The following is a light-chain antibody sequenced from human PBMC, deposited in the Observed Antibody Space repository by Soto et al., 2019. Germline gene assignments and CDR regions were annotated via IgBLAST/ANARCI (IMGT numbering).Light chain of an antibody. V-gene: IGLV1-40*01. CDR3: QSYDSTLSARYV. CDR2: GNT. J-gene: IGLJ1*01. CDR1: SSNIGAGYD. Sequence: QSALAQPPSVSGAPGQGVTISCTGSSSNIGAGYDVHWYQQRPGTAPKLLIFGNTNRPSGVPDRFSGSKSGTSASLAITGLQAEDEGHYSGQSYDSTLSARYVFGTGTKVTVL.